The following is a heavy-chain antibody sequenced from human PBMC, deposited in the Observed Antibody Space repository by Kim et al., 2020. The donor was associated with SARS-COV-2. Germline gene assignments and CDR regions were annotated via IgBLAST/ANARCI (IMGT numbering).Heavy chain of an antibody. V-gene: IGHV3-53*01. CDR2: IRKTGNS. J-gene: IGHJ4*02. CDR1: GFTVTAAH. D-gene: IGHD5-12*01. Sequence: GGSLRLSCAASGFTVTAAHLAWVRQTPEKGLEWVSIIRKTGNSIYTNSVKGRFTISRDISKNTLYLQMNSLRDEDTAVYYCARDPQDGYGHFDLWGLGTLVTVSS. CDR3: ARDPQDGYGHFDL.